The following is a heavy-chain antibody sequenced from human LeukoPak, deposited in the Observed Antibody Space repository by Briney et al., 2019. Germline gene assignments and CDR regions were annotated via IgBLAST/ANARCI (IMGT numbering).Heavy chain of an antibody. Sequence: GGSLRLSCAASGFALSSHWMTWVRQVPGRGPEWVANVNRDGSETYYLDSVKGRFTISKDNAKNSLYLQMNSLRAEVTALYHCARNNGMDVWGQGTTVIVSS. CDR3: ARNNGMDV. CDR1: GFALSSHW. J-gene: IGHJ6*02. V-gene: IGHV3-7*03. CDR2: VNRDGSET.